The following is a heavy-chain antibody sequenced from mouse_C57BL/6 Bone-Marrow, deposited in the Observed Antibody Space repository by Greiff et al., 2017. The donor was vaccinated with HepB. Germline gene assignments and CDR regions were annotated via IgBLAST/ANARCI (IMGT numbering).Heavy chain of an antibody. V-gene: IGHV1-69*01. CDR2: IDPSDSYT. CDR3: ARDGSSPYFDY. D-gene: IGHD1-1*01. J-gene: IGHJ2*01. Sequence: QVQLQQPGAELVMPGASVKLSCKASGYTFTSYWMHWVKQRPGQGLEWIGEIDPSDSYTNYNQKFKGKSTLTVDESSSTAYMQLSSLTSEDSAVYYCARDGSSPYFDYWGQGTTLTVSS. CDR1: GYTFTSYW.